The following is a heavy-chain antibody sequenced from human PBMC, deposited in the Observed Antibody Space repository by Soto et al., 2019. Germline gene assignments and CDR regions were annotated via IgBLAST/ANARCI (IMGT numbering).Heavy chain of an antibody. D-gene: IGHD1-26*01. J-gene: IGHJ6*02. Sequence: EVQLVESGGGLVQPGGSLRLSCAASGFTFSSYWMSWVRQAPGKGLEWVANIKQDGSEKYYVDSVKGRVTISRDNAKKSLYLQMNSLRAEDTAVYYCARGSGSYYLYYYGMDVWGQGTTVTVSS. CDR2: IKQDGSEK. V-gene: IGHV3-7*01. CDR1: GFTFSSYW. CDR3: ARGSGSYYLYYYGMDV.